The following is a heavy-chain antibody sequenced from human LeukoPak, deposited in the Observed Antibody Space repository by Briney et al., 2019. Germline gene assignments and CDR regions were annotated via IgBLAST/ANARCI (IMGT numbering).Heavy chain of an antibody. Sequence: PGGSLRLSCAASRFTSSSYSMNWVRQAPGKGLEWVSSISSSSSYIYYADSVKGRFTISRDNAKNSLYLQMNSLRAEDTAVYYCATDSGTYWGQGTLVTVSS. CDR2: ISSSSSYI. J-gene: IGHJ4*02. CDR1: RFTSSSYS. CDR3: ATDSGTY. D-gene: IGHD1-26*01. V-gene: IGHV3-21*01.